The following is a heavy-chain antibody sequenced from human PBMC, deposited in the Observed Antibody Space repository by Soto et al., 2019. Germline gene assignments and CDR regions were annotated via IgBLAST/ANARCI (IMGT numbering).Heavy chain of an antibody. D-gene: IGHD6-13*01. CDR2: ISPYNGDT. CDR1: GYTFINHG. J-gene: IGHJ4*02. V-gene: IGHV1-18*01. Sequence: ASVEVSCKASGYTFINHGISWVRQAPGEGLEWMGWISPYNGDTNNAQKFQGRVTMTTDTPTNTGFMELTRLTSADPAVYYCARGGISSSEGLDYWGQGTLVTVSS. CDR3: ARGGISSSEGLDY.